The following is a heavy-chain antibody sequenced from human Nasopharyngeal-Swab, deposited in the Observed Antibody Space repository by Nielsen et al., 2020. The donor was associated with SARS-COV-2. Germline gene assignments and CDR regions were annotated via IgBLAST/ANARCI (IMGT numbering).Heavy chain of an antibody. D-gene: IGHD5-12*01. CDR3: AKGGYSGYDPRGMDV. J-gene: IGHJ6*02. Sequence: WIRQPPGKGLEWVAVISYDGSNKYYADSVKGGFTISRDNSKNTLYLQMNSLRAEDTAVYYCAKGGYSGYDPRGMDVWGQGTTVTVSS. V-gene: IGHV3-30*18. CDR2: ISYDGSNK.